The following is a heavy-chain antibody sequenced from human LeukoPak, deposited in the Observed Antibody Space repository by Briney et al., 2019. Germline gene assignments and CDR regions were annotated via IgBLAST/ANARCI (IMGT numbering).Heavy chain of an antibody. J-gene: IGHJ4*02. Sequence: GGSLRLSCAASGFTFSSYSMNWVRQAPGKGLEWVSSISSSSSYIYYADSVKGRFTISRDNTKNSLYLQMNSLRAEDTAVYHCARDFLPPTVVLFDYWGQGTLVTVSS. CDR1: GFTFSSYS. CDR3: ARDFLPPTVVLFDY. CDR2: ISSSSSYI. D-gene: IGHD4-23*01. V-gene: IGHV3-21*01.